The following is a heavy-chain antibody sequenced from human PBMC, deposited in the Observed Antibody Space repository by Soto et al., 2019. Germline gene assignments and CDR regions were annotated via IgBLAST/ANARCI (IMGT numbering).Heavy chain of an antibody. CDR3: ARHTPAISISDH. J-gene: IGHJ4*02. CDR2: IYYSGST. Sequence: ASGTLSLTCTVSGGSISSSSYYWGWIRQPPGKGLEWIGSIYYSGSTYYNPSLKSRVTISVDTSKNQFSLKLSSVTAADTAVYYCARHTPAISISDHWGQGTLVTVSS. V-gene: IGHV4-39*01. D-gene: IGHD2-15*01. CDR1: GGSISSSSYY.